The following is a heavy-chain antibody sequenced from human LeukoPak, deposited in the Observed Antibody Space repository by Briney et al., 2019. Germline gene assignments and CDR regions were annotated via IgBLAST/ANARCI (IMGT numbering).Heavy chain of an antibody. CDR3: AKQIVVVTAGMNYFDN. D-gene: IGHD2-15*01. CDR2: ITGSGSTT. Sequence: GGSLRLSCAAAGFTFSSFAMNWVRQAPGKGLEWVSTITGSGSTTLYADSVKGRFTISRDNSKKTLFLQMNSLRAEDTAVYFCAKQIVVVTAGMNYFDNWGQGTLVTVSS. V-gene: IGHV3-23*01. J-gene: IGHJ4*02. CDR1: GFTFSSFA.